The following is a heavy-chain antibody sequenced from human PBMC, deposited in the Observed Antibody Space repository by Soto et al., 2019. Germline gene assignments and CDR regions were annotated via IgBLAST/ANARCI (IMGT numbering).Heavy chain of an antibody. CDR2: ISSSSSYI. D-gene: IGHD1-1*01. CDR3: GRGLYVEIKGYYYYYMDV. J-gene: IGHJ6*03. V-gene: IGHV3-21*06. Sequence: EVQLVESGGGLVKPGGSLRLSCAASGFTFSSYSMNWVRQAPGKGLEWVSSISSSSSYIYYADSVKGRFTISRGNAKNSLNLQINSLRAEDTAVYYCGRGLYVEIKGYYYYYMDVWGKGTTVTGSS. CDR1: GFTFSSYS.